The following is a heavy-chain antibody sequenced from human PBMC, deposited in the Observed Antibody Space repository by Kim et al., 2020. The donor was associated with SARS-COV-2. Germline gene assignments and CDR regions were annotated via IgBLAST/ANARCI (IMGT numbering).Heavy chain of an antibody. J-gene: IGHJ4*02. CDR1: GFTFDDYA. CDR3: AKVMDHSSGYPYFDY. D-gene: IGHD3-22*01. Sequence: GGSLRLSCAASGFTFDDYAMHWVRQAPGKGLEWVSGISWNSGSIGYADSVKGRFTISRDNAKNSLYLQMNSLRAEDTALYYCAKVMDHSSGYPYFDYWGQGTLVTVSS. V-gene: IGHV3-9*01. CDR2: ISWNSGSI.